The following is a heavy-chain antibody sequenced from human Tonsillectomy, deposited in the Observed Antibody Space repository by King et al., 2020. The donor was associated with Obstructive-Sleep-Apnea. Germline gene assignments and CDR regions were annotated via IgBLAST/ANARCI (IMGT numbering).Heavy chain of an antibody. Sequence: EVQLVEAGGGLVQPGGSLRLSCAASGFTVSSNYMSWVRQAPGKGLAWVSVIYSGGSTYYADSVKGRFTISRHNSKNTLYLQMNSLRAEDTAVYYCASLGYCSGGSCYRGWFDPWGQGTLVTVSS. CDR1: GFTVSSNY. CDR2: IYSGGST. J-gene: IGHJ5*02. CDR3: ASLGYCSGGSCYRGWFDP. V-gene: IGHV3-53*04. D-gene: IGHD2-15*01.